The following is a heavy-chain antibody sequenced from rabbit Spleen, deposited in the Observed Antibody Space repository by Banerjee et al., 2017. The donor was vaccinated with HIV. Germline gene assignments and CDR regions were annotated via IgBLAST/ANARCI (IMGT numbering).Heavy chain of an antibody. CDR3: ARDSGSSFSSYGMDH. J-gene: IGHJ6*01. D-gene: IGHD8-1*01. CDR1: GVSFSTNHY. CDR2: IEGGSSTFS. V-gene: IGHV1S40*01. Sequence: QSLEESGGDLVKPGASLTLTCTASGVSFSTNHYMCWVRQAPGKGLEWIACIEGGSSTFSYFASWAKGRFPISKTPSTAVTLQMTGLTAADTAAYCCARDSGSSFSSYGMDHWCPGTLVTVS.